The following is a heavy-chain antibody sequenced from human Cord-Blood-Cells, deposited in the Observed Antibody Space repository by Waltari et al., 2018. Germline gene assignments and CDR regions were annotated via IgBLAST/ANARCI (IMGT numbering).Heavy chain of an antibody. CDR3: ASGVVRIYSSSFDY. V-gene: IGHV1-69*01. D-gene: IGHD6-6*01. CDR2: IIPIFGTA. Sequence: KKPGSSVKVSCKASGGTFSSYAISWVRQAPGQGLEWMGGIIPIFGTANYAQKFQGRVTITADESTSTAYMELSSLRSEDTAVYYCASGVVRIYSSSFDYWGQGTLVTVSS. CDR1: GGTFSSYA. J-gene: IGHJ4*02.